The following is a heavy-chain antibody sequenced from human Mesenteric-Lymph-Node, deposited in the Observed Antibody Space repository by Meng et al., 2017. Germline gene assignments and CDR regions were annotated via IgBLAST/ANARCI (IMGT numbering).Heavy chain of an antibody. V-gene: IGHV1-69*06. J-gene: IGHJ6*02. CDR3: ARIEEVRFLERNNYYYYGMDV. Sequence: SVKVSCKASGYTFTGYCMHWVRQAPGQGLEWMGVIIPIFGTANYAQKFQGRVTITADKSTSTAYMELSSLRSEDTAVYYCARIEEVRFLERNNYYYYGMDVWGQGTMVTVSS. CDR1: GYTFTGYC. CDR2: IIPIFGTA. D-gene: IGHD3-3*01.